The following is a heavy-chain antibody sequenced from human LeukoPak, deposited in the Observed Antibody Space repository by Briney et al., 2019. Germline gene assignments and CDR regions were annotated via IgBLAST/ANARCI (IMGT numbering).Heavy chain of an antibody. CDR3: AKDRRIAAATEYFQH. V-gene: IGHV3-30*02. CDR2: IWYDGSNK. J-gene: IGHJ1*01. Sequence: PGGSLRLSCAASGFTFSSYGMHWVRQAPGKGLEWVAIIWYDGSNKYYADSVKGRFTISRDNSKNTLYLQMNSLRAEDTAVYYCAKDRRIAAATEYFQHWGQGTLVTVSS. CDR1: GFTFSSYG. D-gene: IGHD6-13*01.